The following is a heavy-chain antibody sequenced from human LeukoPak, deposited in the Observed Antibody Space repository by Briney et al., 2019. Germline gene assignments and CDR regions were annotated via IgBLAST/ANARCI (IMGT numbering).Heavy chain of an antibody. CDR2: NSDGINT. CDR3: ARDLGQYYDTSDNWFDP. Sequence: PGGSLRLSCAASGFTFSNYWMHWVRQAPGKGLVWVSRNSDGINTSYADSVKGRFTISRDNAKNTLNLQMNSLRAEDTAVYYCARDLGQYYDTSDNWFDPWGQGTLVTVSS. V-gene: IGHV3-74*01. J-gene: IGHJ5*02. CDR1: GFTFSNYW. D-gene: IGHD3-22*01.